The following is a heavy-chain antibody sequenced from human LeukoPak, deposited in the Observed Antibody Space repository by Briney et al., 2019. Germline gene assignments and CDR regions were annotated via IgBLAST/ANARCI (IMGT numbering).Heavy chain of an antibody. CDR2: INPNSGGT. CDR3: ARAQHGGITGNNSLDY. CDR1: GYTFTGYY. J-gene: IGHJ4*02. V-gene: IGHV1-2*02. Sequence: GASVKVSCKASGYTFTGYYMHWVRQAPGQGLEWMGWINPNSGGTNYAQKFQGRVTMTRDTSISTAYMELSRLRSDDTAVYYCARAQHGGITGNNSLDYWGQGTPVTVSS. D-gene: IGHD1-20*01.